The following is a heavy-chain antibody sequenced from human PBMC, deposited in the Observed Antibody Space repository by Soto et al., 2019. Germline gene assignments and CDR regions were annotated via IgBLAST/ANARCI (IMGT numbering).Heavy chain of an antibody. Sequence: GGSLRLSCAASGFTFSSYGMHWVRQARGKGLEWVAVIWYDGSNKYYADSVKGRFTISRDNSKNTLYLQMNSLRAGDTAVYYCAGSSSHQDNWFDPCGQGTLVTVSS. CDR1: GFTFSSYG. J-gene: IGHJ5*02. D-gene: IGHD6-13*01. CDR3: AGSSSHQDNWFDP. CDR2: IWYDGSNK. V-gene: IGHV3-33*01.